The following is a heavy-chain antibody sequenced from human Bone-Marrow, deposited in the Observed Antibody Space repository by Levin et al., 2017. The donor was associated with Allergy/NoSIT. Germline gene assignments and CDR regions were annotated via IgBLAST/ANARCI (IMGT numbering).Heavy chain of an antibody. J-gene: IGHJ3*02. CDR1: GYSFTSYW. CDR2: IDPSDSYT. D-gene: IGHD3-3*01. Sequence: KVSCKGSGYSFTSYWISWVRQMPGKGLEWMGRIDPSDSYTNYSPSFQGHVTISADKSISTAYLQWSSLKASDTAMYYCARRYYDFWSGYLTTSDAFDIWGQGTMVTVSS. CDR3: ARRYYDFWSGYLTTSDAFDI. V-gene: IGHV5-10-1*01.